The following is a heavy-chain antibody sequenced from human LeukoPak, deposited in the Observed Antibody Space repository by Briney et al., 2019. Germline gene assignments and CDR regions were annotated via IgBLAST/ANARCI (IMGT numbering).Heavy chain of an antibody. CDR1: GGSFSGYY. D-gene: IGHD3-3*01. CDR3: ARQRRYDFWSGYQYNWFDP. V-gene: IGHV4-34*01. CDR2: INHSGST. Sequence: SETLSLTCAVYGGSFSGYYWSWIRQPPGKGLEWIGEINHSGSTNYNPSLKSRVTISVDTSKDQFSLKLSSVTAADTAVYYCARQRRYDFWSGYQYNWFDPWGQGTLVTVSS. J-gene: IGHJ5*02.